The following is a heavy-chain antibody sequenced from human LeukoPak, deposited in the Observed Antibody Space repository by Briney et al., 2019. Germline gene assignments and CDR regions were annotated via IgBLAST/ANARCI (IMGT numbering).Heavy chain of an antibody. Sequence: SETLSLTCTLSCASISSYYCMCIGQPPGKGLEWIGYIYYSGSTNYNPSLKSRVTISVDTSKNQFSLKLSSVTAADTAVYYCARQACRSTSFYIRRRNWFVRWGQGTLVTVSS. CDR1: CASISSYY. J-gene: IGHJ5*02. CDR2: IYYSGST. CDR3: ARQACRSTSFYIRRRNWFVR. V-gene: IGHV4-59*08. D-gene: IGHD2-2*02.